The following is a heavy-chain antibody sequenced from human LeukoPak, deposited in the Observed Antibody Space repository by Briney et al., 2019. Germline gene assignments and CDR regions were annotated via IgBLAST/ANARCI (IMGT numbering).Heavy chain of an antibody. CDR2: ISYNGGYI. J-gene: IGHJ4*02. CDR3: AKGEVGYSSSWTVTHFDY. V-gene: IGHV3-30*02. CDR1: GFSFRTYN. Sequence: GGSLRLSCTASGFSFRTYNLHWVRQAPGKGLEWVAVISYNGGYIHYEDSVKGRFTISRDNSKNTLYLQMNSLRAEDTAVYYCAKGEVGYSSSWTVTHFDYWGQGTLVTVSS. D-gene: IGHD6-13*01.